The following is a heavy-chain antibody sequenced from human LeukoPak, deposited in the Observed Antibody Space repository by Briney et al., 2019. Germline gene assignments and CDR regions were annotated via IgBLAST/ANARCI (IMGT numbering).Heavy chain of an antibody. D-gene: IGHD6-19*01. CDR1: GYTFTEFS. V-gene: IGHV1-2*02. J-gene: IGHJ6*03. CDR2: IYPNSGGT. Sequence: ASVKVSCKASGYTFTEFSMHWVRQAPGQGLEWMGWIYPNSGGTNYAQKFQGRVTMTRDTSISTAYMELSRLRSDDTAVFYCARSEQFPYYMDVWGKGTTVTVSS. CDR3: ARSEQFPYYMDV.